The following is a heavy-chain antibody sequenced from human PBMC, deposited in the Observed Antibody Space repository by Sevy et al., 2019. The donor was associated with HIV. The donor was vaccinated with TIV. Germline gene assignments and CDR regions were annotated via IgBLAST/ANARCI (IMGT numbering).Heavy chain of an antibody. J-gene: IGHJ5*02. CDR3: ATSGGET. CDR2: LKQDGSEK. V-gene: IGHV3-7*01. D-gene: IGHD3-16*01. CDR1: GFTFSSYW. Sequence: GGSLRLSCAASGFTFSSYWMNWIRQAPGKGLEWVAILKQDGSEKYYVDSVKGRFTISRDNAKNSLYLEMNTLRAEDTAVYYCATSGGETWGQGTLVTVSS.